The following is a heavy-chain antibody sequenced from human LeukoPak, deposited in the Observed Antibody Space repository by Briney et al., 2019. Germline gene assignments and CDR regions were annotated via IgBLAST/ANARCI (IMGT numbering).Heavy chain of an antibody. CDR2: IRHDESKT. V-gene: IGHV3-30*02. Sequence: PGGSLRLSCAASGLIFSSYGMHWVRQAPGEGLEWVAYIRHDESKTFYADSVKGRFTISRDNSKNTLYLQTHSLRAEDTALYYCAKPVIPSAYQGTYYMDVWGKGTTVTVSS. CDR1: GLIFSSYG. D-gene: IGHD3-16*01. J-gene: IGHJ6*03. CDR3: AKPVIPSAYQGTYYMDV.